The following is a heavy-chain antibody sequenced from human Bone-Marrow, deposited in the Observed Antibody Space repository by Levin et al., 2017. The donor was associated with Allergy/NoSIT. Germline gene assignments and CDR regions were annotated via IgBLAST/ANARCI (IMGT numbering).Heavy chain of an antibody. CDR2: ISTRGTTT. CDR1: GFTFSDYN. J-gene: IGHJ4*02. CDR3: ARLNPRGFSGPINYADY. D-gene: IGHD5-24*01. Sequence: GESLKISCAASGFTFSDYNMNWVRQAPGKGLEWLSYISTRGTTTYYADSAKGRFTISRDNAKNSLFLQMNSLRAEDTAVYYCARLNPRGFSGPINYADYWGQGSLVTVS. V-gene: IGHV3-48*01.